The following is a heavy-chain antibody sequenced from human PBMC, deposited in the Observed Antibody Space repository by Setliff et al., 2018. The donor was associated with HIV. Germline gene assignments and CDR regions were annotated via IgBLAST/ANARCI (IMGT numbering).Heavy chain of an antibody. V-gene: IGHV4-38-2*02. Sequence: KASETLSLTCNVSNYSITSNYYWAWIRQPPGQGLEWIGSINHGGKTYYSPSLKSRVAISVDTSKNQFSLHFQSVTAADTALYFCARLGDFSYSSRYLYAFDFWGHGALVTVSS. J-gene: IGHJ4*01. CDR2: INHGGKT. D-gene: IGHD2-8*01. CDR3: ARLGDFSYSSRYLYAFDF. CDR1: NYSITSNYY.